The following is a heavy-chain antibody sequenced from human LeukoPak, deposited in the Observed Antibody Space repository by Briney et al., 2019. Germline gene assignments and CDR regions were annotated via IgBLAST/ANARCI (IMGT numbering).Heavy chain of an antibody. D-gene: IGHD1-26*01. CDR1: GGSISSSSYY. V-gene: IGHV4-39*01. CDR2: IYYSGST. Sequence: SETLSLTCTVSGGSISSSSYYWGWIRQPPGKGLEWIGSIYYSGSTSYNPSLKSRVTISVDTSKNQFSLKLDSVTAADTAVYYCARNASDSGTSYFDYWGQGTPVTVSS. J-gene: IGHJ4*02. CDR3: ARNASDSGTSYFDY.